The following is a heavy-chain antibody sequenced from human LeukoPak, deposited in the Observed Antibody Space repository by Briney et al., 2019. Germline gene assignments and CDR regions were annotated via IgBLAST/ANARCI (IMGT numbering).Heavy chain of an antibody. CDR2: IHPGDSDT. Sequence: GESLKISCKGSGYNFTNYWIGWVRQMPGKGLKWMGIIHPGDSDTRYSPSFQGQVTISVDKSISTAYLQWSSPKASDTAMYYCARLGSTDFDFDYWGQGTLVTVSS. V-gene: IGHV5-51*01. CDR3: ARLGSTDFDFDY. CDR1: GYNFTNYW. J-gene: IGHJ4*02. D-gene: IGHD3-9*01.